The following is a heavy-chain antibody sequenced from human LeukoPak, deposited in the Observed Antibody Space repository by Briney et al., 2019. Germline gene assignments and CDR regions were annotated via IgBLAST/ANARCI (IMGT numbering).Heavy chain of an antibody. D-gene: IGHD3-10*01. CDR3: AKDLIIYYGSGSPHDAFDI. V-gene: IGHV3-48*03. CDR2: ISSSGSTI. Sequence: GGSLRLSCAASGFTFSSYEMNWVRQAPGKGLEWVSYISSSGSTIYYADSVKGRFTISRDNAKNSLYLQMNSLRAEDTAVYYCAKDLIIYYGSGSPHDAFDIWGQGTMVTVSS. CDR1: GFTFSSYE. J-gene: IGHJ3*02.